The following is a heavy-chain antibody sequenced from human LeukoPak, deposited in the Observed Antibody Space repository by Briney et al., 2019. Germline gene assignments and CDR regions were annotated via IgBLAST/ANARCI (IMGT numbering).Heavy chain of an antibody. CDR1: GGSITSYH. Sequence: SETLPLTCTVSGGSITSYHWAWIRQSPGKGLESIGRVHYSGDTKYNPSLQSRVTMSLDASSNQFSLNLRSVTAADTAVYYCARVYQWDCDLWGRGTLV. D-gene: IGHD2-2*01. CDR3: ARVYQWDCDL. J-gene: IGHJ2*01. CDR2: VHYSGDT. V-gene: IGHV4-59*01.